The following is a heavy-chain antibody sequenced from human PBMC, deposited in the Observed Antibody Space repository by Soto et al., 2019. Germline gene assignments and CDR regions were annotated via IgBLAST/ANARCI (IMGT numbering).Heavy chain of an antibody. CDR3: ARRYGGNLDY. D-gene: IGHD3-16*01. Sequence: QVQLQESGPGLVKPSETLSLTCTVSCGSISSYYWSWIQQPPGRGLEWIGYISYSGSTNYNPSLKSRATISVDTSKNQFSLKLSSVTAADTAVYYCARRYGGNLDYWGQGTLVTVAS. CDR1: CGSISSYY. CDR2: ISYSGST. V-gene: IGHV4-59*01. J-gene: IGHJ4*02.